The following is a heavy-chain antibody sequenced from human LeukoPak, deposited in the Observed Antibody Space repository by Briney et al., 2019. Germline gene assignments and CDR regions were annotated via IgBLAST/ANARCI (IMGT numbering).Heavy chain of an antibody. J-gene: IGHJ4*02. D-gene: IGHD2-15*01. Sequence: ASVKVSCKASGYTFTSYGISWVRQAPGQGLEWMGWISAYNGNTNYAQKLQGRVTMTTDTSTSTAYMELRSLRSDDTAVYYCAREACSGGSCYSFDYWGQGTLVTVSS. CDR2: ISAYNGNT. CDR1: GYTFTSYG. V-gene: IGHV1-18*01. CDR3: AREACSGGSCYSFDY.